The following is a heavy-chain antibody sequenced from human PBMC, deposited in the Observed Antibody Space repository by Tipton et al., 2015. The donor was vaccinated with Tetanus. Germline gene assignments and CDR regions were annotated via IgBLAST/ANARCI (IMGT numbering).Heavy chain of an antibody. Sequence: SLRLSCTASGFTFGDYAMSWVRQAPGKGLEWVGVLRSKAYGGTTEYAASVKGRFTISRDDSKSIAYLQMNSLKTEDTAVYYCTRDGWDFGGGLPPPNFDYWGQGTLAPVSS. CDR3: TRDGWDFGGGLPPPNFDY. J-gene: IGHJ4*02. D-gene: IGHD3-3*01. V-gene: IGHV3-49*04. CDR1: GFTFGDYA. CDR2: LRSKAYGGTT.